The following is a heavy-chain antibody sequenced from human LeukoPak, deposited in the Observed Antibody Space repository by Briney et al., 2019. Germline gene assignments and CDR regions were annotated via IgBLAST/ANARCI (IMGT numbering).Heavy chain of an antibody. CDR1: GYTFTGYY. V-gene: IGHV1-2*02. J-gene: IGHJ3*02. D-gene: IGHD3-22*01. CDR2: INPNSGGT. CDR3: AREYYYDSSGYPSGGAFDI. Sequence: ASVKVSCKASGYTFTGYYMHWVRQAPGQGLEWMGWINPNSGGTNYAQKFQGRVTMTRDTSISTAYMELSRLRSDDTAVYYCAREYYYDSSGYPSGGAFDIWGQGTMGTVSS.